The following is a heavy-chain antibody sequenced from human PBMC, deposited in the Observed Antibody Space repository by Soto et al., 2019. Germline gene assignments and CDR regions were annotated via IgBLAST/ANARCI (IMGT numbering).Heavy chain of an antibody. Sequence: SVKVSCKASGGTFSSYAISWVRQAPGQGLEWMGGIIPIFGTANYAQKFQGRVTITADESTSTAYMELSSLRSEDTAVYYCASGYYYDSSGYYYGSGYYYGMDVWGQGTTVTVYS. J-gene: IGHJ6*02. V-gene: IGHV1-69*13. CDR1: GGTFSSYA. CDR2: IIPIFGTA. D-gene: IGHD3-22*01. CDR3: ASGYYYDSSGYYYGSGYYYGMDV.